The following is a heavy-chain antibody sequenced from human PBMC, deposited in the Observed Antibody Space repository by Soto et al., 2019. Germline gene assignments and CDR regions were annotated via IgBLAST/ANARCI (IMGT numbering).Heavy chain of an antibody. V-gene: IGHV5-51*01. D-gene: IGHD2-8*01. CDR1: GYSFSSYW. J-gene: IGHJ4*02. CDR3: TGQLYAAEVVADDD. Sequence: GESLKISCKASGYSFSSYWIAWVRQMPGKGLEWMGIIYGGDSDTRYSPSFQGRGTISADNSISTAYLQWSSLKASDTAMYYCTGQLYAAEVVADDDWGQGPPVTASS. CDR2: IYGGDSDT.